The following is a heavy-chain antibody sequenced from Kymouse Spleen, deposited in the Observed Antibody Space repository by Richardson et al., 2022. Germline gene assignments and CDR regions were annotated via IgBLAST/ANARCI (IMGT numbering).Heavy chain of an antibody. D-gene: IGHD3-3*01. CDR1: GGSFSGYY. CDR2: INHSGST. J-gene: IGHJ5*02. V-gene: IGHV4-34*01. CDR3: ARRYDFWSGYYTPHWFDP. Sequence: QVQLQQWGAGLLKPSETLSLTCAVYGGSFSGYYWSWIRQPPGKGLEWIGEINHSGSTNYNPSLKSRVTISVDTSKNQFSLKLSSVTAADTAVYYCARRYDFWSGYYTPHWFDPWGQGTLVTVSS.